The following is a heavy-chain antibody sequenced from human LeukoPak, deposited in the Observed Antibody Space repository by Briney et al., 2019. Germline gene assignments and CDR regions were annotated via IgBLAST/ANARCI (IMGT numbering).Heavy chain of an antibody. CDR3: ARGVGSGSRLRAGDY. J-gene: IGHJ4*02. CDR1: GFTFSSSA. V-gene: IGHV3-23*01. D-gene: IGHD1-26*01. CDR2: ISDSGGRT. Sequence: GGSLRLSCAASGFTFSSSAMSWVRQAPGKGLEWVSAISDSGGRTYYADSVKGRFTISRDNSKNTLYLQMNSLRAEDTAVYYCARGVGSGSRLRAGDYWGQGTLVTVSS.